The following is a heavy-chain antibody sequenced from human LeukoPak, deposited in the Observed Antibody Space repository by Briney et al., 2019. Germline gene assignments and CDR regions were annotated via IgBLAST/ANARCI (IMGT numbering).Heavy chain of an antibody. J-gene: IGHJ3*02. CDR3: ARPSRGAFDI. V-gene: IGHV4-30-4*07. CDR2: IYYSGST. D-gene: IGHD3-10*01. Sequence: SETLSLTCAVSGGSISSGGYSWSWIRQPPGKGLEWIGYIYYSGSTYYNPSLESRVTISVDTSKNQFSLKLSSVTAADTAVYYCARPSRGAFDIWGQGTMVTVSS. CDR1: GGSISSGGYS.